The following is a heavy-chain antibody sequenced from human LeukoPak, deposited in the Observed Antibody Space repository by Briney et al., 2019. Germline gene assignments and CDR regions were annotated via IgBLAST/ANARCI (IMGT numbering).Heavy chain of an antibody. J-gene: IGHJ4*02. CDR2: VNLQGST. CDR3: AREGGPYRPLDY. V-gene: IGHV4-34*01. Sequence: SETLSLTCVVYGGSFSGYFWSWIRQPPGKGLEWIGEVNLQGSTNYNPSLMGRVAISVDKSENHVSLQLTSVTAADTAVYYCAREGGPYRPLDYSGQGTLVTVSS. CDR1: GGSFSGYF.